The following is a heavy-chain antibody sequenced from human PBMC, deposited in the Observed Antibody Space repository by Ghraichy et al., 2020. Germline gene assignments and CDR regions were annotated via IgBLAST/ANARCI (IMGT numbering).Heavy chain of an antibody. CDR1: GFTLGSYS. CDR3: SGGSRVVRFYYYDGMDV. Sequence: GGSLRLSCVGSGFTLGSYSMNWVRQSPGKRLEWVSYITSSSSFKSYADSVKGRFTISRDNAQNSVSLQMSSLTDEETAIYYCSGGSRVVRFYYYDGMDVWGQGTTVTVSS. D-gene: IGHD4-23*01. CDR2: ITSSSSFK. V-gene: IGHV3-48*02. J-gene: IGHJ6*02.